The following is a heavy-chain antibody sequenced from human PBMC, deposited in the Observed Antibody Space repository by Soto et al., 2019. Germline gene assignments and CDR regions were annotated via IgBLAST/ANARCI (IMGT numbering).Heavy chain of an antibody. CDR3: ARAYGSGYMDV. D-gene: IGHD3-10*01. J-gene: IGHJ6*02. Sequence: QVQLQESGPGLVKPSQTLSLTCTVSGGSISSGGYYWSWIRQHPGKGLEWIGYIYYSGSTYYNPSLKSRVTISVDTSKNKLSLKLSSVTAAETAVDYCARAYGSGYMDVWGQGTTVTVSS. V-gene: IGHV4-31*03. CDR1: GGSISSGGYY. CDR2: IYYSGST.